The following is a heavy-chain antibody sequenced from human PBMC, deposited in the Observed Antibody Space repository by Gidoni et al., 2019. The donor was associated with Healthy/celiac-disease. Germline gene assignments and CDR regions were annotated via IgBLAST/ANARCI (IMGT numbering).Heavy chain of an antibody. D-gene: IGHD5-18*01. CDR1: VGPISSSRYY. CDR2: IYSSGRT. J-gene: IGHJ4*02. CDR3: ARNGSGYSYGCVGY. V-gene: IGHV4-39*01. Sequence: QLQLQESGPGLVKPSETLSLTCTVSVGPISSSRYYWGWVRQPLGKGLEWIGRIYSSGRTYYNPSLKRRVTITVDTSKNQFSLKLSSVTSADTAVYYCARNGSGYSYGCVGYWGQGTLVTVSS.